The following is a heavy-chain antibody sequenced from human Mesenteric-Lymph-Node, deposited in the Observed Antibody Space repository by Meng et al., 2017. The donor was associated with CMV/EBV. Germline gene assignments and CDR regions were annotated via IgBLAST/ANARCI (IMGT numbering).Heavy chain of an antibody. CDR1: GYTFTGYY. V-gene: IGHV1-2*06. J-gene: IGHJ4*02. CDR2: NNTNSGGT. CDR3: ARDLARF. Sequence: QVQLVQSGAEVKKPGASVKVSCKAAGYTFTGYYMHWVRQAPGQGLEWMGLNNTNSGGTNYPQKFPGGVTMTRDTSISTAYMELSRLGSDDTAVYYCARDLARFWGQGTLVTVSS.